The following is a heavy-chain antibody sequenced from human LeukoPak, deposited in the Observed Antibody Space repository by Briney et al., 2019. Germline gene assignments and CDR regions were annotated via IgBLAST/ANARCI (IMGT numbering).Heavy chain of an antibody. CDR2: ISAYNGNT. D-gene: IGHD3-22*01. CDR1: GYTLTSYG. CDR3: ARGITMIVVDDGEFDI. J-gene: IGHJ3*02. Sequence: ASVKVSCKASGYTLTSYGISWVRQAPGQGLEWMGWISAYNGNTNYAQKLQGRVTMTTDTSTSTAYMELRSLGSDDTAVYYCARGITMIVVDDGEFDIWGQGTMVTVSS. V-gene: IGHV1-18*01.